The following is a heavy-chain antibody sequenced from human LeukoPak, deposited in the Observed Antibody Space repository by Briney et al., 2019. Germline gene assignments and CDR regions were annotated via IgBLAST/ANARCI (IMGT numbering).Heavy chain of an antibody. D-gene: IGHD2-2*01. CDR3: ARVPTYQSPRFDY. Sequence: GSLRLSCAASGFNFRSYWMSWVRPPPGKGLEWIGEINHSGSTNYNPSLKSRVAISVDTSKNQFSLKLSSVTAADTAVYYCARVPTYQSPRFDYWGQGTLVTVSS. V-gene: IGHV4-34*01. CDR1: GFNFRSYW. CDR2: INHSGST. J-gene: IGHJ4*02.